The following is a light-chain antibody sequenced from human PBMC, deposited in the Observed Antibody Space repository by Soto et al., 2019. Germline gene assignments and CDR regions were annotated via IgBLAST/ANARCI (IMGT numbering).Light chain of an antibody. J-gene: IGLJ2*01. CDR2: DND. V-gene: IGLV1-51*01. Sequence: QSALTQPPSVSAAPGQQVTISCSGSSSNIGNGYVSWYQHLPGTAPKLLIYDNDKRPSGTPDRFSGSKSGTTATLGITGLQAGDEADYYCESWDSSLRSVLFGGGTQLTVL. CDR1: SSNIGNGY. CDR3: ESWDSSLRSVL.